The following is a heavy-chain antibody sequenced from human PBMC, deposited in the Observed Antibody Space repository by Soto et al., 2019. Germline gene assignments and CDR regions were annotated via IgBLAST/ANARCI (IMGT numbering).Heavy chain of an antibody. CDR3: ASEKTKFDY. J-gene: IGHJ4*02. V-gene: IGHV1-2*02. Sequence: APVKVSCKTSGYIFTNYYMPWVRQAPGEGLEWMGWINHNSGGTNYAQKFQGRVTMTSDTSITTAYLELTNLTFDDTAVYYCASEKTKFDYWGQGTLVTVSS. CDR1: GYIFTNYY. CDR2: INHNSGGT.